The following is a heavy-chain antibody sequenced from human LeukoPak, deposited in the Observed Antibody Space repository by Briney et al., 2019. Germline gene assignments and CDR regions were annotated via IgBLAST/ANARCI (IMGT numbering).Heavy chain of an antibody. CDR1: GYTFTRYD. V-gene: IGHV1-8*01. Sequence: AAVKVTFKSSGYTFTRYDMNWVRQPTGQGLEWMGLMNPNSGDTGNAHKFQGRVTITRNTSRSTDSMELSRLTSEDTAVYYCARAPIVPVASGHYYYYMDVWGKGTTVTVSS. CDR2: MNPNSGDT. CDR3: ARAPIVPVASGHYYYYMDV. J-gene: IGHJ6*03. D-gene: IGHD2-2*01.